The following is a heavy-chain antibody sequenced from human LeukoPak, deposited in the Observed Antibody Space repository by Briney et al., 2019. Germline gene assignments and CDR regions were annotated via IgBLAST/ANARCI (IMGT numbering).Heavy chain of an antibody. CDR2: ISAYNGNT. Sequence: ASVKVSCKASGYTFTSYDINWVRQATGQGLEWMGWISAYNGNTNYAQRLQGRVTMTTDTSTSTAYMELRSLRSDDTAVYYCARDWFYDLPTEVDRMDVWGQGTTVTVSS. V-gene: IGHV1-18*01. D-gene: IGHD5/OR15-5a*01. J-gene: IGHJ6*02. CDR1: GYTFTSYD. CDR3: ARDWFYDLPTEVDRMDV.